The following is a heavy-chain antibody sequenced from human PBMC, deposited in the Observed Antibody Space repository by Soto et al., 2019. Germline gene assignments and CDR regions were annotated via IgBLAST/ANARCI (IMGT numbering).Heavy chain of an antibody. Sequence: SETLCLSCAVSGGSISSGGYSWSWIRQPPGKGLEWIGYIYHSGSTYYNPSLKSRVTISVDRSKNQFSLRLSSVTAADTAVYYCARVPDRWGQGTLVTVSS. CDR1: GGSISSGGYS. CDR2: IYHSGST. V-gene: IGHV4-30-2*01. J-gene: IGHJ5*02. D-gene: IGHD2-2*01. CDR3: ARVPDR.